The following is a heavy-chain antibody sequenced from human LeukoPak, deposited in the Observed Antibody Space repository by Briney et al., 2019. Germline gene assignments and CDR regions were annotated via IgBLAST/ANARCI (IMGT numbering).Heavy chain of an antibody. V-gene: IGHV4-31*03. CDR2: LHYSGST. CDR3: ASETGYCSGGSCYPHYYYGMDV. D-gene: IGHD2-15*01. CDR1: GGSFSSGGYY. J-gene: IGHJ6*02. Sequence: PSQTLSLTCSVSGGSFSSGGYYWSWIRQSPGKGLEWIGYLHYSGSTYYNPSLRSRLTFSVDTSKNQFSLKLSSVTAADTAVYYCASETGYCSGGSCYPHYYYGMDVWGQGTTVTVSS.